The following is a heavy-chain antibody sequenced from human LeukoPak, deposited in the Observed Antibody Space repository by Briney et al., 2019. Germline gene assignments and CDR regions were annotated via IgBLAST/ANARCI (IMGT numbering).Heavy chain of an antibody. CDR2: ITAGGGST. Sequence: GGSLRLSCAASGFTFSDYAMSWVRQAPGKGLEWVSGITAGGGSTFFADSVKGRLTISRDNSKNTLYLQMNSLSAEDTAVYYCAEGSRGSGSYYFDYWSQGTLVTVSS. J-gene: IGHJ4*02. CDR3: AEGSRGSGSYYFDY. V-gene: IGHV3-23*01. CDR1: GFTFSDYA. D-gene: IGHD1-26*01.